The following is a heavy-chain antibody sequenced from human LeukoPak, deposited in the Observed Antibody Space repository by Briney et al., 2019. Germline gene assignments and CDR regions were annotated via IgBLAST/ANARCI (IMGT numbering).Heavy chain of an antibody. V-gene: IGHV3-74*01. CDR1: GFSFSSYW. Sequence: PGGSLRLSCAASGFSFSSYWMHWVRQAPGKGPVWVSLISNDESTIIYADSVKGRFTISRDNAKNSLYLQMNSLRAEDTAVYYCATIPTMVRGVVCDYWGQGTLVTVSS. CDR2: ISNDESTI. CDR3: ATIPTMVRGVVCDY. J-gene: IGHJ4*02. D-gene: IGHD3-10*01.